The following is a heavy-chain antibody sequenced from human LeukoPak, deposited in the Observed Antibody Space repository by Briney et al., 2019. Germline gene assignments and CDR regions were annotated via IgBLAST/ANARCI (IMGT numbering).Heavy chain of an antibody. J-gene: IGHJ5*02. CDR1: GGSISSYY. V-gene: IGHV4-59*01. D-gene: IGHD7-27*01. CDR2: IYYTGST. Sequence: KPSETLSLTCTVSGGSISSYYWSWTRRPPGKGLEWIGYIYYTGSTNYNPSLRSRVTISVDTSKNQFSLKLSSVTAADTAVYYCARATTGEPYSWFDPWGQGTLVTVSS. CDR3: ARATTGEPYSWFDP.